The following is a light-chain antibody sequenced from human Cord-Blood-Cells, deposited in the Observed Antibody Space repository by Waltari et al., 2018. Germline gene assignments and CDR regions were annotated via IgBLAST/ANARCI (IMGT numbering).Light chain of an antibody. CDR3: QQYFSTPLT. J-gene: IGKJ1*01. V-gene: IGKV4-1*01. Sequence: DIVMTQSPDSLAVSLGERATINCKSSQSVLYSSNNKNYLAWYQQKPGQPPKLLIYWASTRESGVPDRFSGSGSGTDFTLTISSLQAEYVAVYYCQQYFSTPLTFGPGTKVEIK. CDR1: QSVLYSSNNKNY. CDR2: WAS.